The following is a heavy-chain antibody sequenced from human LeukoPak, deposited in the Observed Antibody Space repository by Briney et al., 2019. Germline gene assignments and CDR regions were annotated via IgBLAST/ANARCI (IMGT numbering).Heavy chain of an antibody. CDR2: INPNSGGT. CDR3: ARVGRWLQLSMGY. D-gene: IGHD5-24*01. Sequence: ASVKVSCKASGYTFTGYYMHWVRQAPGQGLEWMGRINPNSGGTNYAQKFQGRVTITRDTSISTAYMELSRLRSDDTAVYYCARVGRWLQLSMGYWGQGTLVTVSS. V-gene: IGHV1-2*06. CDR1: GYTFTGYY. J-gene: IGHJ4*02.